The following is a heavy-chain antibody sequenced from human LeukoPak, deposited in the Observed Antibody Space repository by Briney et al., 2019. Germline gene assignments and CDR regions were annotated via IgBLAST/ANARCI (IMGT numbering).Heavy chain of an antibody. CDR1: GYTFTGYY. CDR2: INPNSGGT. J-gene: IGHJ5*02. V-gene: IGHV1-2*02. Sequence: GASVKVSCKASGYTFTGYYMHWVRQAPGQGLEWMGWINPNSGGTNYAQKFQGRVTMTRDTSISTAYMELSRLRSDDTAVYYCARVPYYDFWSGYYPWGQGTLVTVSS. CDR3: ARVPYYDFWSGYYP. D-gene: IGHD3-3*01.